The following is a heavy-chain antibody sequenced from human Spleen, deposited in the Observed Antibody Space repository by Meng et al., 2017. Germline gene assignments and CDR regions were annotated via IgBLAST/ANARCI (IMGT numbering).Heavy chain of an antibody. CDR1: GGTFGDHG. D-gene: IGHD2-21*02. CDR3: STNKTVTV. Sequence: GESLKISCTISGGTFGDHGLSWVRQAPGKGLEWVGFIRSRAYGGTTEYAASVKGRFIISRDDSKSFAYLQMNSLKTEDTAVYYCSTNKTVTVWGQGTLVTVFS. V-gene: IGHV3-49*04. CDR2: IRSRAYGGTT. J-gene: IGHJ4*02.